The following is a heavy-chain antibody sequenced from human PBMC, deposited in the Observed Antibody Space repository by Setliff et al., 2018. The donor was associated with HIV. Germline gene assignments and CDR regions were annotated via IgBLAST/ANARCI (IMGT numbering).Heavy chain of an antibody. CDR3: AKISPRGYSDITTGRLTDPFDV. J-gene: IGHJ3*01. V-gene: IGHV4-59*12. D-gene: IGHD3-9*01. Sequence: PSETLSLTCTVSDSAMDSYYWSWVRQSPGRGLEYIGYIYWTGKTDYNPSLKSRVTISLDTSGNQFSLKLNSVTGADTAVYYCAKISPRGYSDITTGRLTDPFDVWGPGTMFTVSS. CDR2: IYWTGKT. CDR1: DSAMDSYY.